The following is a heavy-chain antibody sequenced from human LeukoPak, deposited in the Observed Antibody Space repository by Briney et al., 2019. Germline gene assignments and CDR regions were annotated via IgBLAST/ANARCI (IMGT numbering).Heavy chain of an antibody. J-gene: IGHJ6*02. CDR2: INPSGGST. D-gene: IGHD1-1*01. CDR3: AAGWNDGLGYYGMDV. Sequence: ASVKVSCKASGYTFTSYYMHWVRQAPGQGLEWMGIINPSGGSTNYAQKFQERVTITRDMSTSTAYMELSSLRSEDTAVYYCAAGWNDGLGYYGMDVWGQGTTVTVSS. V-gene: IGHV1-46*01. CDR1: GYTFTSYY.